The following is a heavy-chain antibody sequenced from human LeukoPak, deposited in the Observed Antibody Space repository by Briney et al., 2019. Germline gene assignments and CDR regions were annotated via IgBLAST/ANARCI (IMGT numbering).Heavy chain of an antibody. D-gene: IGHD2-21*01. V-gene: IGHV4-30-2*02. CDR2: IYHSGST. CDR1: GASISSGGYS. CDR3: ARLPRTYCGGDCYSYYFDY. J-gene: IGHJ4*02. Sequence: SETLSLTCAVSGASISSGGYSWSWIRQPPGKGLEWIGYIYHSGSTYYNPSLKSRVTISVDTSKNQFSLKLSSVTAADTAVYYCARLPRTYCGGDCYSYYFDYWGQGTLVTVSS.